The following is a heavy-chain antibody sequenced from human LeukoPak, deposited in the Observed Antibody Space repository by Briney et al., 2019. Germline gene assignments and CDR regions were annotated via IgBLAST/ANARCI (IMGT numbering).Heavy chain of an antibody. CDR1: GFTFSSYA. CDR2: ISGSGGST. D-gene: IGHD2-21*01. J-gene: IGHJ3*02. CDR3: AKDLAYCGGGCPGAFDI. V-gene: IGHV3-23*01. Sequence: GGSLRLSCAASGFTFSSYAMSWVRHAPGKGLEWVSAISGSGGSTYYADSVKGRFTISRDNSKNTLYLQMNSLRAEDTAVYYCAKDLAYCGGGCPGAFDIWGQGTMVTVSS.